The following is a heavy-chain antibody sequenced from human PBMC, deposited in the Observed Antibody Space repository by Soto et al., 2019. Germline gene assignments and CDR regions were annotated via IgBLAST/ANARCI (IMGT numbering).Heavy chain of an antibody. CDR1: GYTFTSYY. D-gene: IGHD6-19*01. CDR3: ATYRAVAGSFDY. Sequence: GASVKVSCKASGYTFTSYYMHWVRQAPGQGLEWMGIINPSGGSTSYAQKFQGRVTMTRDTSTSTVYMELSSLRSEDTAVYYCATYRAVAGSFDYWGQGTLVTVYS. CDR2: INPSGGST. V-gene: IGHV1-46*01. J-gene: IGHJ4*02.